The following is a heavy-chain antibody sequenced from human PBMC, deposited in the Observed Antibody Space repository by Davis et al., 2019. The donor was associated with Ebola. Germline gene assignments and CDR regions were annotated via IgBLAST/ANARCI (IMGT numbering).Heavy chain of an antibody. J-gene: IGHJ6*04. V-gene: IGHV3-23*01. D-gene: IGHD3-3*01. Sequence: GESLKISCAASGFIFSDYYMSWIRQAPGKGLEWVSAISGSGGSTYYAGSVKGRFTVSRDNSKKTMYLQMNSLRAEDTAVYYCARSGLSFGVVKYHYGMDVWGKGTTVTVSS. CDR2: ISGSGGST. CDR3: ARSGLSFGVVKYHYGMDV. CDR1: GFIFSDYY.